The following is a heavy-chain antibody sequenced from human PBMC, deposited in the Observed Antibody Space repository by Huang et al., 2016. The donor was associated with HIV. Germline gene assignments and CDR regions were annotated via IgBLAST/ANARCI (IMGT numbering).Heavy chain of an antibody. D-gene: IGHD6-19*01. Sequence: QVQLVASGGGVVQPGRYLRLSCAASGFIFSNYGMHWVRQAPCNGLELVALISYDGSNKYYTDSVKGRFSISRDNSKNTLYLQMTSLRAEDTAVYYCALKGDSSGWEYFRHWGQGTLVTVSS. J-gene: IGHJ1*01. CDR1: GFIFSNYG. CDR2: ISYDGSNK. V-gene: IGHV3-30*03. CDR3: ALKGDSSGWEYFRH.